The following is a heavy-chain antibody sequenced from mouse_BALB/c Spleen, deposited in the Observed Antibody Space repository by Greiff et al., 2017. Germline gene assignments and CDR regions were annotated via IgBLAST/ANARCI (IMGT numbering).Heavy chain of an antibody. CDR2: INPSTGYT. J-gene: IGHJ3*01. CDR3: ARRGGNYPFAY. CDR1: GYTFTSYW. V-gene: IGHV1-7*01. Sequence: VQLVESGAELAKPGASVKMSCKASGYTFTSYWMHWVKQRPGQGLEWIGYINPSTGYTEYNQKFKDKATLTADKSSSTAYMQLSSLTSEDSAVYYCARRGGNYPFAYWGQGTLVTVSA. D-gene: IGHD2-1*01.